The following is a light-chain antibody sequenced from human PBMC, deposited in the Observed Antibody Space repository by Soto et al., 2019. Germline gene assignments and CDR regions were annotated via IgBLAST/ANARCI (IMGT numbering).Light chain of an antibody. CDR3: QQSYSIFLT. Sequence: DIQMTQSPSSLSASVGDRVTITCRASQSITTYLNWYQQKPGEAPKLLNYATSSLQSGVPSRFSGSESWTDFTLTIISLQPEDFATYYCQQSYSIFLTFGQGTKVDIK. CDR1: QSITTY. V-gene: IGKV1-39*01. CDR2: ATS. J-gene: IGKJ1*01.